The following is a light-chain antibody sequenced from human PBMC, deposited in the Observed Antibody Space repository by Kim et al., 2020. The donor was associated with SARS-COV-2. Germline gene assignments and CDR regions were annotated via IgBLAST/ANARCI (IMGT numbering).Light chain of an antibody. Sequence: QLVLTQSPSASASLGASVKLTCTLSSGHSSYAIAWHQQRPEKGPQYLMKVDNDGSHTKGDGIPDRFSGSSSGAERYLTISSLQSEDEAVYYCQTWGTGIRVFGGGTQLTVL. CDR2: VDNDGSH. CDR1: SGHSSYA. J-gene: IGLJ3*02. V-gene: IGLV4-69*01. CDR3: QTWGTGIRV.